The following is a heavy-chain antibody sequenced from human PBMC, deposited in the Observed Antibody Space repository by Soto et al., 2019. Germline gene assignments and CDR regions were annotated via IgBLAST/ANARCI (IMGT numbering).Heavy chain of an antibody. V-gene: IGHV1-18*04. CDR2: ISAYNGNT. Sequence: ASVKISCKASGYAFTSYGISWVRQAPGQGLEWMGWISAYNGNTNYAQKLQGRVTMTTDTSTSTAYMEPRSLRSDDTAVYYCAIYYDSSGHLKSYFDYWGQGTLVTVSS. CDR3: AIYYDSSGHLKSYFDY. D-gene: IGHD3-22*01. J-gene: IGHJ4*02. CDR1: GYAFTSYG.